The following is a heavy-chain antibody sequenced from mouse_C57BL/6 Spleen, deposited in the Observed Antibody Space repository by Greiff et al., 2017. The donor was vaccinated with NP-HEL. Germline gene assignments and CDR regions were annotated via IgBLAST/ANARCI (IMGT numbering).Heavy chain of an antibody. V-gene: IGHV5-17*01. CDR1: GFTFSDYG. Sequence: EVQLVESGGGLVKPGGSLKLSCAASGFTFSDYGMHWVRQAPEKGLEWVAYISSGSSTIYYADTVKGRFTISRDNAKNTLFLQMTSLRSEDTAMYYCAKVEYDDGFAYWGQGTLVTVSA. CDR2: ISSGSSTI. J-gene: IGHJ3*01. CDR3: AKVEYDDGFAY. D-gene: IGHD2-14*01.